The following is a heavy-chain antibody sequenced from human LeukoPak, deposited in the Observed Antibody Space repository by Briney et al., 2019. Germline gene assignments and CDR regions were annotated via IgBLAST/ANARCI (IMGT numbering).Heavy chain of an antibody. CDR3: AREGAKNDYGDPLYFQH. D-gene: IGHD4-17*01. V-gene: IGHV4-59*01. CDR2: IYYSGST. Sequence: SETLSLTCTVSGRSISSYYWSWIRQPPGKGLEWIGYIYYSGSTNYSPCLKSRVTISVDTSKNQFSLKLSSVTAADTAVYYCAREGAKNDYGDPLYFQHWGQGTLVTVSS. CDR1: GRSISSYY. J-gene: IGHJ1*01.